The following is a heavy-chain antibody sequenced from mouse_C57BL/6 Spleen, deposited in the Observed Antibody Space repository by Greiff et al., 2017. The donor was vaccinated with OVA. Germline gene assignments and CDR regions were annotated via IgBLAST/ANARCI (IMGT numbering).Heavy chain of an antibody. CDR3: SRSTIMVTTGFDY. Sequence: QVQLQQPGAELVKPGASVKMSCKASGYTFTSYWINWVKQRPGQGLEWIGDIYPGSGSTNYNEKFKSKATLTVDTSSSTAYMQLSSLTSEDSAVYSCSRSTIMVTTGFDYWGQGTTLTVSS. J-gene: IGHJ2*01. CDR2: IYPGSGST. D-gene: IGHD2-2*01. CDR1: GYTFTSYW. V-gene: IGHV1-55*01.